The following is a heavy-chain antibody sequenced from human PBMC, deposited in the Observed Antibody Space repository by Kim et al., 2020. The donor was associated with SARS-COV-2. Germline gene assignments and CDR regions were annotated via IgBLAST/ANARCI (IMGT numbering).Heavy chain of an antibody. CDR2: ISGSGGST. D-gene: IGHD3-10*01. V-gene: IGHV3-23*01. CDR3: AKVIWFGDFAFDI. Sequence: GGSLRLSCAASGFTFSSYAMSWVRQAPGKGLEWVSAISGSGGSTYYADSVKGRFTISRDDSKNTLYLQMNSLRAEDTAVYYCAKVIWFGDFAFDIWGQGTMVTVSS. J-gene: IGHJ3*02. CDR1: GFTFSSYA.